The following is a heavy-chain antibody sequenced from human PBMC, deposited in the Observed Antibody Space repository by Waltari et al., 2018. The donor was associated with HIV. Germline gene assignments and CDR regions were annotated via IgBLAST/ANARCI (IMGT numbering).Heavy chain of an antibody. V-gene: IGHV4-59*08. J-gene: IGHJ4*02. CDR1: GGSISSN. CDR3: VAQDYSDSVDW. D-gene: IGHD4-17*01. CDR2: VYYTGNT. Sequence: QLRLQESGPRLVKPSETLSLTCSVSGGSISSNVYYTGNTYYKPSLKRRVTISIDTSKNQFALRLTSVTAADTAIYYCVAQDYSDSVDWWGQGTLVTGFS.